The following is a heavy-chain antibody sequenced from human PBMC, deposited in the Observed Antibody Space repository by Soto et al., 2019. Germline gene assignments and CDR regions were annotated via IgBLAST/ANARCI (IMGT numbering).Heavy chain of an antibody. V-gene: IGHV3-23*01. Sequence: GGSLRLSCAASGFTFSSYAMSWVRQAPGKGLEWVSAISGSGGSTYYADSVKGRFTIPRDNSKNTLYLQMNSLRAEDTAVYYCAAYSSGWYYGYWGQGTLVTVSS. CDR3: AAYSSGWYYGY. CDR2: ISGSGGST. CDR1: GFTFSSYA. D-gene: IGHD6-19*01. J-gene: IGHJ4*02.